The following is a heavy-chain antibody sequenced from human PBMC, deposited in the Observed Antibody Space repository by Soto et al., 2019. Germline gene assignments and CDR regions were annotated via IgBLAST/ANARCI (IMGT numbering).Heavy chain of an antibody. J-gene: IGHJ4*02. Sequence: GGSLRLSCAASGFIFSNYWMHWVRQAPGKGLEWVANIKQDGTEKYYLDSLKGRFTISRDNAKNSVFLQMNSLTAEDSAVYYCARNIWGKDDYWGQGTLVTVSS. CDR3: ARNIWGKDDY. D-gene: IGHD3-16*01. V-gene: IGHV3-7*05. CDR2: IKQDGTEK. CDR1: GFIFSNYW.